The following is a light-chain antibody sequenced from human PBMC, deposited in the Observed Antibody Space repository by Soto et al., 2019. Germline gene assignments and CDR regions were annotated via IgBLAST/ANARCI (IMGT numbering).Light chain of an antibody. J-gene: IGLJ1*01. CDR3: QSYDSSLSGHV. CDR1: SSNIGAGYD. CDR2: GNS. V-gene: IGLV1-40*01. Sequence: QSLLTQPPSLSGAPGQRVTISCTGSSSNIGAGYDVHWYQQLPGTAPKLLIYGNSNRPSGVPDRFSGSKSGTSASLAITGLQAEDEADYYCQSYDSSLSGHVFGTGTKVTVL.